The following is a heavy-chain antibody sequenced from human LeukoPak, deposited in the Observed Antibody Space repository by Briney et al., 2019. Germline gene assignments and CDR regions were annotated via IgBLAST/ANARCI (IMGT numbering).Heavy chain of an antibody. Sequence: PGGSLRLSCAGSGFTFSRYSMNWVRQAPGKGLEWVSSISSSSSYIYYADSVKGRFTISRDNAKNSLYLEMNSLRAEDTAVYYCARADDSSGYKGWFDPWGQGTLVTVSS. CDR2: ISSSSSYI. D-gene: IGHD3-22*01. J-gene: IGHJ5*02. CDR1: GFTFSRYS. CDR3: ARADDSSGYKGWFDP. V-gene: IGHV3-21*01.